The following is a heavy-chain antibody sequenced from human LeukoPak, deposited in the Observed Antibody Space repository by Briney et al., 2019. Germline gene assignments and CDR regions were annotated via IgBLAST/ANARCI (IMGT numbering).Heavy chain of an antibody. CDR3: ARVRAGTGYHDY. V-gene: IGHV1-18*01. D-gene: IGHD6-13*01. CDR1: GYTFTSYG. CDR2: ISAYNGNT. Sequence: ASVKVSCKASGYTFTSYGISWVRQAPGQGPEWMGWISAYNGNTNYAQKLQGRVTMTTDTSTSTAYMELRSLRSDDTAVYYCARVRAGTGYHDYWGQGTLVTVSS. J-gene: IGHJ4*02.